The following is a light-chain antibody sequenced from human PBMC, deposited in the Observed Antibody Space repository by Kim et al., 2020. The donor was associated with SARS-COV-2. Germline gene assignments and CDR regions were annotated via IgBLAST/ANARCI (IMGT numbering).Light chain of an antibody. Sequence: VFPGERAPLSCRTGQTIYRKLAWYQQVPGHSPRLLIYGASTRATGIPARFSGSESGTEFTLTISSLQSEDFAVYYCQQYIRWPWTFGQGTKVDIK. CDR2: GAS. J-gene: IGKJ1*01. CDR3: QQYIRWPWT. CDR1: QTIYRK. V-gene: IGKV3-15*01.